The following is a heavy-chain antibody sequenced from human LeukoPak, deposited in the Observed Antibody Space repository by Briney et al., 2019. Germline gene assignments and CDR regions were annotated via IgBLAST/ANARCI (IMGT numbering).Heavy chain of an antibody. CDR1: GGTFSSYA. J-gene: IGHJ6*02. CDR3: AREPGDIVVVPAAIDYYGMDV. CDR2: INPNSGGT. V-gene: IGHV1-2*06. D-gene: IGHD2-2*02. Sequence: ASVKVSCKASGGTFSSYAISWVRQAPGQGLEWMGRINPNSGGTNYAQKFQGRVTMTRDTSISTAYMELSRLRSDDTAVYYCAREPGDIVVVPAAIDYYGMDVWGQGTTVTVSS.